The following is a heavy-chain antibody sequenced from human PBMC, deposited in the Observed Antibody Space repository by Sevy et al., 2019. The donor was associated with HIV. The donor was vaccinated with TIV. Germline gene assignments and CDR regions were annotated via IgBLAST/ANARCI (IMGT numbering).Heavy chain of an antibody. CDR3: ARGPPDGSYDYFDS. CDR2: ISGRSNYI. D-gene: IGHD1-26*01. Sequence: GGCLRLSCAASGFTFNNFNMNWVRQAPGKGLQWVSSISGRSNYIYYAESLKGRFIISRDNVKDTVFLQMNSLSADDTAVYYCARGPPDGSYDYFDSWGQGTLVTVSS. V-gene: IGHV3-21*06. CDR1: GFTFNNFN. J-gene: IGHJ4*02.